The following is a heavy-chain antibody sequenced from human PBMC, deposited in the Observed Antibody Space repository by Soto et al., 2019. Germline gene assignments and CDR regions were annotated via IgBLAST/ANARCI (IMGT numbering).Heavy chain of an antibody. V-gene: IGHV3-9*01. J-gene: IGHJ6*02. D-gene: IGHD2-8*01. CDR2: ISWNSGSI. CDR1: GFTFDDYA. Sequence: GGSLRLSCAASGFTFDDYAMHWVRQAPGKGLEWVSGISWNSGSIGYADSVKGRFTISRDNAKNSLYLQMNSLRAEDTAVYYCAKGECTNGVCYPHYYYGMDVWGQGTTVTVSS. CDR3: AKGECTNGVCYPHYYYGMDV.